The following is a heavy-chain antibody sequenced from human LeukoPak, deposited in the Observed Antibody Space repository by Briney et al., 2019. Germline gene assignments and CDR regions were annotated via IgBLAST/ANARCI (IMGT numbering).Heavy chain of an antibody. J-gene: IGHJ4*02. CDR2: MNPNSGNT. D-gene: IGHD2-2*01. CDR1: GYTFTSYD. V-gene: IGHV1-8*03. Sequence: GASVKVSCKASGYTFTSYDINWVRQATGQGLEWMGWMNPNSGNTGYAQKFQGRVTITRNTSISTAYMELSSLRSEDTAVYYCARGHRLPRYCSSTSCSLYYFDYWGQGTLVTVSS. CDR3: ARGHRLPRYCSSTSCSLYYFDY.